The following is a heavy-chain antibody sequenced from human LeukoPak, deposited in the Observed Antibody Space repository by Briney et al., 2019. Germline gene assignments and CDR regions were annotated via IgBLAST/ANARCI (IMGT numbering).Heavy chain of an antibody. D-gene: IGHD2-2*02. J-gene: IGHJ4*02. Sequence: SETLSLTCAVYGGSFSGYYWSWIRQPPGKGLEWIGEINHSGSTNYNPSLKGRVTISVDTSKNQFSLKLSSVTAADTAVYYCARGLPDSCYNYWGQGTLVTVSS. CDR3: ARGLPDSCYNY. CDR2: INHSGST. CDR1: GGSFSGYY. V-gene: IGHV4-34*01.